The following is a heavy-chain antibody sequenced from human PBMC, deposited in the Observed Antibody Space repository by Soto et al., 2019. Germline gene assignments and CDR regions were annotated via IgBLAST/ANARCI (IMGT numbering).Heavy chain of an antibody. V-gene: IGHV3-23*01. Sequence: GGSLRLSCAASGFTFSDYYMSWIRQAPGKGLEWVSAISGSGGSTYYADSVKGRFTISRDNSKNTLYLQMNSLRAEDTAVYYCAKESLFYCSSTSCYQKYWGQGTLVTVSS. CDR3: AKESLFYCSSTSCYQKY. D-gene: IGHD2-2*01. CDR1: GFTFSDYY. J-gene: IGHJ4*02. CDR2: ISGSGGST.